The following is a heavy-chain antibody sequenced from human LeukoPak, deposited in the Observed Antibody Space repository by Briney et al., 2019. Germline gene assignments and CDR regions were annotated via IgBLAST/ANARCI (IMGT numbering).Heavy chain of an antibody. CDR2: IIPILGIA. D-gene: IGHD2-15*01. Sequence: GASVKVSCKASGGTFSSYAISWVRQAPGQGLEWMGRIIPILGIANYAQKFQGRVTITADKSTSTAYMELSSLRSEDTAVYYCAAGLVVVAPADDYWGQGTLVTVSS. CDR1: GGTFSSYA. V-gene: IGHV1-69*04. CDR3: AAGLVVVAPADDY. J-gene: IGHJ4*02.